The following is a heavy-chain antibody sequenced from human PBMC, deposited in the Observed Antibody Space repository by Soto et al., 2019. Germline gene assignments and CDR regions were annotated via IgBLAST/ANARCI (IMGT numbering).Heavy chain of an antibody. CDR2: IYYSGST. CDR3: YKMGAWGCSSTSCYTRYYYGMDV. V-gene: IGHV4-30-4*01. D-gene: IGHD2-2*02. J-gene: IGHJ6*02. Sequence: PSETLSLTFTVSGGSISSGDYYWSWIRQPPGKGLEWIGYIYYSGSTYYNPSLKSRVTISVDTSKNQFSLKLSSVTAAGTAVYYCYKMGAWGCSSTSCYTRYYYGMDVWGQGTTVTVSS. CDR1: GGSISSGDYY.